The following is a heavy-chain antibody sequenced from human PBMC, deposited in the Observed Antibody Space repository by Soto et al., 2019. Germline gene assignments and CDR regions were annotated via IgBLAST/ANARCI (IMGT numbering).Heavy chain of an antibody. CDR1: GLTFSSYS. CDR2: ISSSSYI. D-gene: IGHD6-13*01. V-gene: IGHV3-21*01. CDR3: ARDLDIAAAGDYYGMDV. Sequence: GGSLRLSCAASGLTFSSYSMNWVRQAPGKGLEWVSSISSSSYIYYADSVKGRFTISRDNAKNSLYLQMNSLRAEDTAVYYCARDLDIAAAGDYYGMDVWGQGTTVTVSS. J-gene: IGHJ6*02.